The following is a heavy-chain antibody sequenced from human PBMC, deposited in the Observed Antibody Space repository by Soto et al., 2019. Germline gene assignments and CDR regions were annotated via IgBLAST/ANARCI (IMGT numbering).Heavy chain of an antibody. CDR2: MNPNSGRT. V-gene: IGHV1-8*01. CDR1: GYTFTSLD. Sequence: QVQLVQSGAEVKEPGASVKVSCKASGYTFTSLDINWVRQATGQGPEWMGWMNPNSGRTGYAQRFQGRVTMTRDTSISTAYMELSSLRSDDTAVYYCARGIAAGVDYWGQGTLVTVSS. D-gene: IGHD2-21*01. J-gene: IGHJ4*02. CDR3: ARGIAAGVDY.